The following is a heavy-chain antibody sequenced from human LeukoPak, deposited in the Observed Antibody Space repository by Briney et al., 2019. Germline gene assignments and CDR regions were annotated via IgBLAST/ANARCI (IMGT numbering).Heavy chain of an antibody. CDR3: AKDLGYSSGWYGAGN. V-gene: IGHV3-7*03. Sequence: GGSLRLSCAASRFTFSSYWMSWVRQTPGKGLEWVANIKQDGSEKYYVDSVKGRFTISRDNAKNSLYLQMNSLRAEDTAVYYCAKDLGYSSGWYGAGNWGQGTLVTVSS. D-gene: IGHD6-19*01. J-gene: IGHJ4*02. CDR1: RFTFSSYW. CDR2: IKQDGSEK.